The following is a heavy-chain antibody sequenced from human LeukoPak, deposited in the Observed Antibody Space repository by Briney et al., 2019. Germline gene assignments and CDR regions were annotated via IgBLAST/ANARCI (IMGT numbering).Heavy chain of an antibody. CDR3: ARDGGVYDSSGYYSFFDY. Sequence: PPGGSLRLSCAASGLTFSSYAMHWVRQAPGKGLEWVAVISYDGSNKYYADSVKGRFTISRDISKNTLYLQMNSLRAEDTAVYYCARDGGVYDSSGYYSFFDYWGQGTLVTVSS. D-gene: IGHD3-22*01. CDR1: GLTFSSYA. J-gene: IGHJ4*02. V-gene: IGHV3-30-3*01. CDR2: ISYDGSNK.